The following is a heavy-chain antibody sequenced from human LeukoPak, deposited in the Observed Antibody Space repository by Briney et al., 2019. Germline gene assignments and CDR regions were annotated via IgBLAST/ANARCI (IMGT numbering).Heavy chain of an antibody. CDR1: GASISSSYW. J-gene: IGHJ3*02. Sequence: PSGTLSLTCAVSGASISSSYWWSWVRQPPGKGLEWIGEINHSGSTNYNPSLKSRVNISVDTSKNQFSLKLSSVTAADTAVYYCARVSRLWWARDIWGQGTMVTVSS. V-gene: IGHV4-4*02. CDR2: INHSGST. D-gene: IGHD2-21*01. CDR3: ARVSRLWWARDI.